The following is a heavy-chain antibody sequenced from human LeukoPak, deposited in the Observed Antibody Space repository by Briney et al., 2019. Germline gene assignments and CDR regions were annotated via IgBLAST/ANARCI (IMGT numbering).Heavy chain of an antibody. CDR3: AAEDYFDSSGFGSN. D-gene: IGHD3-22*01. J-gene: IGHJ4*02. V-gene: IGHV1-58*02. Sequence: SVKVSCKASGFTFTRSAMQWVRQARGQRLEWIGWIVVGSGNTNYAQKIQERLTITRDMSTSTAYMELSSLRSEDTAMYYCAAEDYFDSSGFGSNWGQGTLVTVSS. CDR2: IVVGSGNT. CDR1: GFTFTRSA.